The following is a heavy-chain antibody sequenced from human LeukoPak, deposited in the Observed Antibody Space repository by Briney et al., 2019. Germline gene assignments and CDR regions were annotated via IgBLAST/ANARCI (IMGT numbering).Heavy chain of an antibody. Sequence: GSLRLSCVGPGFTFSSYHMNWVRQAPGKGLEWVSYISSSSSTIYYADSVKGRFTISRDNAKNSLYLQTNSLRVEDTAVYYCARAQYYSDNTGYYYLHYWGQGTLVTVSS. V-gene: IGHV3-48*01. J-gene: IGHJ4*02. CDR1: GFTFSSYH. CDR2: ISSSSSTI. CDR3: ARAQYYSDNTGYYYLHY. D-gene: IGHD3-22*01.